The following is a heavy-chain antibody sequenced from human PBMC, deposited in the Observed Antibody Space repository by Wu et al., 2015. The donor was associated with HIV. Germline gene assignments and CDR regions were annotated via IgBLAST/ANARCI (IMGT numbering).Heavy chain of an antibody. CDR2: MNPYRGAV. V-gene: IGHV1-8*01. Sequence: QVNLVQSGTVMKKPGSSVRISCEASGYTFVNYFIHWIRHVPGKGLEWMGWMNPYRGAVKYPWPFQGRVTMSRNISTTTAHMELSSLTSEDTAVYYCGRRGSWGDRTTIIRGGVDVWGQGTTVSVSS. CDR3: GRRGSWGDRTTIIRGGVDV. J-gene: IGHJ6*02. D-gene: IGHD3-10*01. CDR1: GYTFVNYF.